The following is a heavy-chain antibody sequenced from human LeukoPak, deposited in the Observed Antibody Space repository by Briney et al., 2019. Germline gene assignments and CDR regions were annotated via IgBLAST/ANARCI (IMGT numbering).Heavy chain of an antibody. CDR3: AREPRPYCSSTSCYRAWFGELSTGYFDY. D-gene: IGHD2-2*01. J-gene: IGHJ4*02. V-gene: IGHV4-30-4*01. Sequence: SQTLSLTCTVSGGSISSGDYYWSWIRQPPGKGLEWIGYIYYSGSTYDNPSLKSRVTISVDTSKNQFSLKLSSVTAADTAVYYCAREPRPYCSSTSCYRAWFGELSTGYFDYWGQGTLVTVSS. CDR1: GGSISSGDYY. CDR2: IYYSGST.